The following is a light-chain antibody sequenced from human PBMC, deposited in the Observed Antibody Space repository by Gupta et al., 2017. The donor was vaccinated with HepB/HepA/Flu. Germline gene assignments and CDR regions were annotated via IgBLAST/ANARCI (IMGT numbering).Light chain of an antibody. V-gene: IGLV3-25*03. Sequence: AYCYQQKPGQAPVLVLYKDSERPSGIHARFSGSSSGTTVTFTISGVQAEDEDDYYCQSADSSGTYVVFGGGTKLTVL. CDR2: KDS. J-gene: IGLJ2*01. CDR3: QSADSSGTYVV.